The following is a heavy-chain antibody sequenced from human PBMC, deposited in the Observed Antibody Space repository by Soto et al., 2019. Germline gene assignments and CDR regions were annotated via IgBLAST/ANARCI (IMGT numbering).Heavy chain of an antibody. CDR2: IYYTGSA. J-gene: IGHJ6*02. V-gene: IGHV4-31*03. D-gene: IGHD4-17*01. CDR1: GGSISSGGYY. CDR3: ARARRLYGGNSRVYGMDV. Sequence: PLETLSLTCTVSGGSISSGGYYWSWIRQHPGRGLEWIGYIYYTGSAYYNPSLESRVTISVDTSKNQFSLKLSSVTAADTAVYYCARARRLYGGNSRVYGMDVWGQGTTVTVSS.